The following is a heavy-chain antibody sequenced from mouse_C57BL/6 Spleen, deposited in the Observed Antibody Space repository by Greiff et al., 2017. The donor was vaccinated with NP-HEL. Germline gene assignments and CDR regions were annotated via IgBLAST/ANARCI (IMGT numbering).Heavy chain of an antibody. Sequence: VQLQQSGPELVKPGASVKIPCKASGYTFTDYNMDWVKQSHGKSLEWIGDINPNNGGTIYNQKFKGKATLTVDKSSSTAYMELRSLTSDDTAVYYCARRPTVVKYYAMDYWGQGTSVTVSS. V-gene: IGHV1-18*01. CDR3: ARRPTVVKYYAMDY. CDR1: GYTFTDYN. D-gene: IGHD1-1*01. J-gene: IGHJ4*01. CDR2: INPNNGGT.